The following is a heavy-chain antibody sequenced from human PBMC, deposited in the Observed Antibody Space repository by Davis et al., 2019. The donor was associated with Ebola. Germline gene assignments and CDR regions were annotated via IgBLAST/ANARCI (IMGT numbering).Heavy chain of an antibody. CDR2: MNPNSGST. Sequence: AASVKVSCKASGYTFTGYYMHWVRQATGQGLEWMGWMNPNSGSTGYTQKFQGRVTMTRNTSLSTAYMELGSLRSEDTAVYYCARGMGLTALGGLYFYSYAMDVWGKGTTVTVSS. V-gene: IGHV1-8*02. CDR1: GYTFTGYY. D-gene: IGHD4/OR15-4a*01. J-gene: IGHJ6*04. CDR3: ARGMGLTALGGLYFYSYAMDV.